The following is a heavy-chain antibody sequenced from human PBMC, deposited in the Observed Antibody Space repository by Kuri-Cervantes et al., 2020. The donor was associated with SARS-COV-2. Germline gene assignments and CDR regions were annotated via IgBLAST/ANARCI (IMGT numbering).Heavy chain of an antibody. D-gene: IGHD6-6*01. V-gene: IGHV3-23*01. CDR1: GFTFSSYA. CDR3: AKVDSSSSYYYYGMDV. Sequence: ETLSLTCAASGFTFSSYAMSWVRQAPGKGLEWVSAIDGSSGDTYYADSVKGRCTISRDNSKNTLYLQMNSLRAEGTAVYYCAKVDSSSSYYYYGMDVWGQGTTVTVSS. J-gene: IGHJ6*02. CDR2: IDGSSGDT.